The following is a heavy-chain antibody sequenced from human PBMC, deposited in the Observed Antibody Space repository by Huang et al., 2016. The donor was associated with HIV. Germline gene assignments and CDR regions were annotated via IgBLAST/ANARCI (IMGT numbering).Heavy chain of an antibody. CDR1: GYTFTNYD. V-gene: IGHV1-8*02. J-gene: IGHJ4*02. Sequence: QVHLVQSGAEVKKPGASVKVSCKASGYTFTNYDINGVRQAPGRGRDGMGWRNPNTGNTGFTQSFQGRVTMTRKTSITTAYMELTSLTSEDTAVYYCARSAYGDLDYWGLGTLVIVSS. CDR2: RNPNTGNT. D-gene: IGHD4-17*01. CDR3: ARSAYGDLDY.